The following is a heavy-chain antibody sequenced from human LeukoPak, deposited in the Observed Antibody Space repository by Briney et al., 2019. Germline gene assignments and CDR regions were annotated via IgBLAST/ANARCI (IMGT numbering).Heavy chain of an antibody. J-gene: IGHJ3*02. D-gene: IGHD3-3*01. CDR1: GFTFSDYY. Sequence: GGSLRLSCAASGFTFSDYYMSWIRQAPGKGLEWVSYISSSDSTIYYADSVKGRFTISRDNAKNSLYLQMNSLRAEDTAVYYCARDPGVLRFLEWLESGAFDIWGQGTMVTVSS. V-gene: IGHV3-11*04. CDR3: ARDPGVLRFLEWLESGAFDI. CDR2: ISSSDSTI.